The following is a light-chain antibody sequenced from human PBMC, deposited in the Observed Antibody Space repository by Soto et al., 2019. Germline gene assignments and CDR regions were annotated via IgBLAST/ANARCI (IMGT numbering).Light chain of an antibody. CDR1: QSVSRNY. V-gene: IGKV3-20*01. CDR2: GAS. Sequence: EIVLTQSPGTLSLSPGGRATLSCRASQSVSRNYVAWYQQKPGQAPRLLIYGASSGASGIPDRFSGSGSGADFTLSITRLEPEDFALYYCQQYGSTPLTFGGGTKVDIK. J-gene: IGKJ4*01. CDR3: QQYGSTPLT.